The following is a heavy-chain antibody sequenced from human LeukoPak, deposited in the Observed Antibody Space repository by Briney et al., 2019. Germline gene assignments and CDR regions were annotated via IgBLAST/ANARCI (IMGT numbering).Heavy chain of an antibody. CDR3: ARDQGLLSYMDV. CDR2: INPSGGST. J-gene: IGHJ6*03. Sequence: ASVKVSCKASGYTFTSYYMHWVRQAPGQGLEWMGIINPSGGSTSYAQKSQGRVTMTRDMSTSTVYMELSSLRSEDTAVYYCARDQGLLSYMDVWGKGTTVTVSS. V-gene: IGHV1-46*01. CDR1: GYTFTSYY.